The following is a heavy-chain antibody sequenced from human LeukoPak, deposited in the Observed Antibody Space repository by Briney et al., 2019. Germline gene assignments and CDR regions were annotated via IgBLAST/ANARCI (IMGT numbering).Heavy chain of an antibody. V-gene: IGHV3-21*01. CDR2: ISSSSTYI. CDR1: GFTFSSYS. D-gene: IGHD6-13*01. Sequence: GGSLRLSCATSGFTFSSYSMNWVRQAPGKGLEWVSFISSSSTYIYYADSVKGRFTISRDNAKNSLYLQMNSLRAEDTAVYYCARDPASSSWANYWGQGTLVTVSS. J-gene: IGHJ4*02. CDR3: ARDPASSSWANY.